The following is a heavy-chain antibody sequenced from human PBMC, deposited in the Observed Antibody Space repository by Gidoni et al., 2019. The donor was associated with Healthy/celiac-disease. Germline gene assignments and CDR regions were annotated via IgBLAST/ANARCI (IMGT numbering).Heavy chain of an antibody. D-gene: IGHD5-18*01. CDR2: ISWNSVSI. Sequence: EVQLVESGGGLVQPGRSLRLSCAASGFTFDDYAMHLVRQAPGKGLEWVSGISWNSVSIGYADSVKGRFTISRDNAKNSLYLQMNSLRAEDTALYYCASSGWIRVGFDYWGQGTLVTVSS. CDR3: ASSGWIRVGFDY. V-gene: IGHV3-9*01. CDR1: GFTFDDYA. J-gene: IGHJ4*02.